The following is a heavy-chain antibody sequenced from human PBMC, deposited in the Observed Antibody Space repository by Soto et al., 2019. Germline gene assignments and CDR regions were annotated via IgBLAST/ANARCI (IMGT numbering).Heavy chain of an antibody. J-gene: IGHJ5*02. CDR2: IYYSGIT. D-gene: IGHD2-15*01. Sequence: PSETLSLTCTVSGGSISSSSYYWGWIRQPPGKGLEWIGSIYYSGITYYNPSLKSRVTISVDTSKNQFSLKLSSVTAADTAVYYCARVDYNWFDPWGQGTLVTVSS. CDR3: ARVDYNWFDP. CDR1: GGSISSSSYY. V-gene: IGHV4-39*01.